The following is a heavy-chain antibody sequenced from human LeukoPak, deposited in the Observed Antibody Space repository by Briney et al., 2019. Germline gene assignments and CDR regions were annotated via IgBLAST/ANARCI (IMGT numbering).Heavy chain of an antibody. CDR2: NYSSGST. V-gene: IGHV4-61*02. Sequence: SQTLSLTCTVSGVSISSGSYYWSWIRQPAGKGLEWNGCNYSSGSTNYNPSLKSRVTISVDTSKNQFSLKLSSVTAADTAVYYCARVETYCSSTSCYEGIDYWGQGTLVTVSS. D-gene: IGHD2-2*01. CDR3: ARVETYCSSTSCYEGIDY. J-gene: IGHJ4*02. CDR1: GVSISSGSYY.